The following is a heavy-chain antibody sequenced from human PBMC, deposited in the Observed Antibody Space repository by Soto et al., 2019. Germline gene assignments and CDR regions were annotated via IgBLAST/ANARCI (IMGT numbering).Heavy chain of an antibody. Sequence: EVQLVESGGGLAQPGGSLRLSCVASGFTFSKYWVHWVRQVPGKGLVWVSRINGDGRGTSYADSVEGRFTISRDNAKSTVYLQMNRLRAEDTSVYYCASERFGMYAIDVWGQGTTVTVSS. D-gene: IGHD3-10*01. CDR1: GFTFSKYW. CDR2: INGDGRGT. J-gene: IGHJ6*02. V-gene: IGHV3-74*01. CDR3: ASERFGMYAIDV.